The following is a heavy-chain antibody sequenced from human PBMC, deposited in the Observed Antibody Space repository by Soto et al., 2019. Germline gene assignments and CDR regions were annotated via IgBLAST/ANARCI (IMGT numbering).Heavy chain of an antibody. CDR3: AKGSLLLWFGELLGEAYFDC. V-gene: IGHV3-23*01. CDR1: GFTFSSYA. D-gene: IGHD3-10*01. CDR2: ISRSGGST. Sequence: EVQLLESGGGLVQPGGSLRLSCAASGFTFSSYAMSWVGQAPGKGLEWVSAISRSGGSTYYADSVKGRFTISRDNSKNTLYLQMNSLRAEETAVYYCAKGSLLLWFGELLGEAYFDCWGQGTLVTVSS. J-gene: IGHJ4*02.